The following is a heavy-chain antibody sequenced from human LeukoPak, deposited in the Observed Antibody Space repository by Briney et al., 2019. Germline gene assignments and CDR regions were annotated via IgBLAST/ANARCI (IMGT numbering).Heavy chain of an antibody. CDR2: IYPGDSDT. CDR1: GCIFTSYW. J-gene: IGHJ4*02. Sequence: GESLQISCQGSGCIFTSYWIGWVRQLPGKGLEWMGIIYPGDSDTRYSPSFQGQVTISADKSISTPYLQWSSLKASETPMYYCARQPDYYGSGGGNWGQGTLVTVSS. CDR3: ARQPDYYGSGGGN. V-gene: IGHV5-51*01. D-gene: IGHD3-10*01.